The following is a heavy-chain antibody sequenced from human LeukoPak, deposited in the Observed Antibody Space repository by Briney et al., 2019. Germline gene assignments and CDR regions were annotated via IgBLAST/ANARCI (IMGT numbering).Heavy chain of an antibody. CDR3: ARAVGTFRQTRWDMDV. J-gene: IGHJ6*01. D-gene: IGHD1-26*01. CDR1: GFTFSDYY. CDR2: ISSSGNSI. V-gene: IGHV3-11*01. Sequence: GGSLRLSCAASGFTFSDYYMTWICQAPGRGLEWVSYISSSGNSIYYADSVKGRFTISRDNAKTSLYLQMNSLRAEDTAVYYCARAVGTFRQTRWDMDVWGQGTTVTVSS.